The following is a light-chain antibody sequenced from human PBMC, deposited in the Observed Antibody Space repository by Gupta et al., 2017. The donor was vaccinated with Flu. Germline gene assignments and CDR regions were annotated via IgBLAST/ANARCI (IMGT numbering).Light chain of an antibody. V-gene: IGLV3-1*01. CDR1: KLGDKY. Sequence: SYELTQPPSVSVYPGQTASVTCPGDKLGDKYVCWYQQKPGQSPVLVIYQDTKRPSGIPERFSGSNSGNTATLTISGTQAMDEADYYCQAWDSGTCGFGGGTKLTVL. CDR2: QDT. CDR3: QAWDSGTCG. J-gene: IGLJ2*01.